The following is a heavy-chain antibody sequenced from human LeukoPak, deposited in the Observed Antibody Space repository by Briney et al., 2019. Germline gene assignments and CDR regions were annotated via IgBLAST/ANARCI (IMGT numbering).Heavy chain of an antibody. Sequence: PGGSLRLSCAASGFTFSSHAMGWVRQAPGKGLEWVSAIGGSGGSTYYADSVKGRFTISRDNSKNTLYLQMNSLRAEDTAVYYCAKVSTVVTHFDYWGQGTLVTVSS. CDR1: GFTFSSHA. CDR2: IGGSGGST. V-gene: IGHV3-23*01. CDR3: AKVSTVVTHFDY. J-gene: IGHJ4*02. D-gene: IGHD4-23*01.